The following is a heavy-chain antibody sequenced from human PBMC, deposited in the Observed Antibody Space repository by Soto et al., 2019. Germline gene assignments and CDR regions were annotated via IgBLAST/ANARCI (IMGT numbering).Heavy chain of an antibody. J-gene: IGHJ5*01. Sequence: QVQLHQWGAGLLKPSETLSLTCAVDGAPFTHYYWSWIRQPPGKGLEWIGEIHHSGKTNYNPSLKHRVAMSVDTSKNQFSLSLNSVTAADTSVYYCASSEYSSIVTGCFGSWGQGTLVTVSS. CDR1: GAPFTHYY. V-gene: IGHV4-34*01. D-gene: IGHD6-6*01. CDR3: ASSEYSSIVTGCFGS. CDR2: IHHSGKT.